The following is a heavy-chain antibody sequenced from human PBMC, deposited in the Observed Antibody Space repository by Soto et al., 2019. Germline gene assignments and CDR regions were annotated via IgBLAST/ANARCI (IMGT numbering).Heavy chain of an antibody. CDR2: IYYRGTT. Sequence: SDTLSLTCSVSGDSISSGDYYWSWVRQHPGKGVELIGYIYYRGTTYYNPSLQSGVSILVDTSKNQFSLSLSSVTAADTAVYYCARDKCTSTNCYSLGTYGMHXWGQVTTLTVS. V-gene: IGHV4-31*03. D-gene: IGHD2-2*01. CDR3: ARDKCTSTNCYSLGTYGMHX. J-gene: IGHJ6*02. CDR1: GDSISSGDYY.